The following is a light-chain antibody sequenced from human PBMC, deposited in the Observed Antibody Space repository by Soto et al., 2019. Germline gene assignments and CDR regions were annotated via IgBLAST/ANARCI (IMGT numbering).Light chain of an antibody. V-gene: IGLV2-14*03. J-gene: IGLJ1*01. CDR2: EVN. CDR3: SSYSDSDTKV. CDR1: SSDVGAYIY. Sequence: QSALTQPASVSGSPGQSITSSCCWTSSDVGAYIYVSWYQQYPGKAPKLIIYEVNNRPSGVSGRFSGSKSDTTAYLTISGLQAEDEADYYCSSYSDSDTKVFGTGTKVTVL.